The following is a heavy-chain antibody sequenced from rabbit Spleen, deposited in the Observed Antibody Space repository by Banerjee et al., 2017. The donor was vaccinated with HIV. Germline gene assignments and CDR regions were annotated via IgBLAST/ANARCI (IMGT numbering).Heavy chain of an antibody. J-gene: IGHJ4*01. V-gene: IGHV1S43*01. CDR2: IYTSSGNT. Sequence: QEQLEESGGDLVKPEGSLTLTCTVSGVDFSSYYYMCWVRQAPGKGLELIACIYTSSGNTWYASWVHGRFTISRSTSLNTVDLKMTSLTAADTATYFCARALATMTMMITPFNLWGQGTLVTVS. CDR1: GVDFSSYYY. D-gene: IGHD2-1*01. CDR3: ARALATMTMMITPFNL.